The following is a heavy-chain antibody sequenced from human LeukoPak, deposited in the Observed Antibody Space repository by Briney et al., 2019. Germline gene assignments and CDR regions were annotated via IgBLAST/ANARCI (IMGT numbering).Heavy chain of an antibody. CDR3: ARHQPDHYDSSGRGFDY. Sequence: SETLSLTCTVSGGSISSYYWSWIRQPPGKGLEWIGYIYYSGSTNYNPSLKSRVTISVDTSKNQFSLKLSSVTAADTAVYYCARHQPDHYDSSGRGFDYWGQGTLVTVSS. J-gene: IGHJ4*02. CDR1: GGSISSYY. D-gene: IGHD3-22*01. V-gene: IGHV4-59*08. CDR2: IYYSGST.